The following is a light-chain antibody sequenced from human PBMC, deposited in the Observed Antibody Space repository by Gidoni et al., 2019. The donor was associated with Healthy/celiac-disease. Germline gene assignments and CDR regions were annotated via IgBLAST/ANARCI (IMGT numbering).Light chain of an antibody. CDR2: GSS. V-gene: IGKV4-1*01. CDR1: QSVLYSSNNKNC. CDR3: QQYYSTPPT. Sequence: DIVMTQSPDSLAVSLGERATINCKSSQSVLYSSNNKNCLAWYQQKPEQPPKLLIYGSSTRESGVPDRYSGSGSGTEFTLTISSLQAEDVAVYYCQQYYSTPPTFGPGTKVDIK. J-gene: IGKJ3*01.